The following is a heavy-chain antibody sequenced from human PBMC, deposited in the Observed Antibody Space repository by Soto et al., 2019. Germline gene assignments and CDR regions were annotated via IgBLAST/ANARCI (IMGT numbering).Heavy chain of an antibody. V-gene: IGHV1-69*12. Sequence: QVQLVQSGAEVKKPGSSVKVSCKASGGTFSSYAISWVRQAPGQGLEWMGGIIPIFGTANYAQKFQGRVTITADESTSPGFMELSRLRSWDQAVYFWAEDHGGKSDYWGQGTLVNVPS. CDR2: IIPIFGTA. CDR1: GGTFSSYA. D-gene: IGHD4-17*01. J-gene: IGHJ4*02. CDR3: AEDHGGKSDY.